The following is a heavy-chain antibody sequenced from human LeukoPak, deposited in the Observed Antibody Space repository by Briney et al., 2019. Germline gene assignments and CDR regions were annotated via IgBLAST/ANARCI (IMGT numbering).Heavy chain of an antibody. Sequence: SLRLSCAASGFTFDDYAMHWVRQAPGKGLEWVSGISWNSGSIGYADSVKGRFTISRDNAKNSLYLQMNSLRAEDTAVYYCAKEGPTDYYYYGMDVWGQGTTVTVSS. CDR2: ISWNSGSI. V-gene: IGHV3-9*01. J-gene: IGHJ6*02. D-gene: IGHD1-1*01. CDR3: AKEGPTDYYYYGMDV. CDR1: GFTFDDYA.